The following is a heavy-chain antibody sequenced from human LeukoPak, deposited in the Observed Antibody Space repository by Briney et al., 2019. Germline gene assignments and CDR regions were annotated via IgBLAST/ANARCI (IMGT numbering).Heavy chain of an antibody. V-gene: IGHV4-34*01. J-gene: IGHJ4*02. CDR2: INHSGST. CDR1: GGSFSGYY. D-gene: IGHD3-22*01. CDR3: ARGRKYYYDSSRSDY. Sequence: SETLSLTCAVYGGSFSGYYWSWIRQPPGKGLEWIGEINHSGSTNYNPSLKSRVTISVDTSKNQFSLKLSSVTAADTAVYYCARGRKYYYDSSRSDYWGQGTLVTVSS.